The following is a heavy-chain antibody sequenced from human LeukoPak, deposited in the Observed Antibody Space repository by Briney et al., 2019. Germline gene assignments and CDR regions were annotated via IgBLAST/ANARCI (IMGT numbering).Heavy chain of an antibody. Sequence: PGGSLILSCAASGFTFSSYAVSWVRQAPGKGLQWVSGISGSGGNTYYADSVKGRFTISRDNSKNTMYLQMNSLRAEDTAVYYCAKDGGIAAAGTSVYFDHWGQGTLVTVSS. CDR2: ISGSGGNT. CDR3: AKDGGIAAAGTSVYFDH. CDR1: GFTFSSYA. V-gene: IGHV3-23*01. D-gene: IGHD6-13*01. J-gene: IGHJ4*02.